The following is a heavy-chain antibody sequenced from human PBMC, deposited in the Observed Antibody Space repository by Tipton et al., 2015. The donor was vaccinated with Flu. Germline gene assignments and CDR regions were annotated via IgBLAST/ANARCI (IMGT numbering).Heavy chain of an antibody. V-gene: IGHV3-23*01. Sequence: SLRLSCAASGFTFSSYAMSWVRQAPGKGLEWVSAISGSGGSTYYADSVKGRFTISRDNSKNTLYLQMNSLRAEDTAVYYCWGIVVVNRKRNFDYWGQGTLVTVSS. D-gene: IGHD3-22*01. CDR2: ISGSGGST. CDR3: WGIVVVNRKRNFDY. J-gene: IGHJ4*02. CDR1: GFTFSSYA.